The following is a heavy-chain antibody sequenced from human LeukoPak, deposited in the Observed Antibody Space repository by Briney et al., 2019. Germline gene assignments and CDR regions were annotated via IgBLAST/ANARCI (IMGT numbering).Heavy chain of an antibody. CDR3: ANWQSGSRVFFDY. D-gene: IGHD1-20*01. CDR2: ISYDGTNQ. J-gene: IGHJ4*02. CDR1: GFSFSSYA. Sequence: GGSLRLSCAASGFSFSSYAFHWVRQAPGKGLEWVAVISYDGTNQYYADSVKGRFTISRDNSKNTLYLHMNSLRAEDTAVYYCANWQSGSRVFFDYWGQGTLVTVSS. V-gene: IGHV3-30-3*01.